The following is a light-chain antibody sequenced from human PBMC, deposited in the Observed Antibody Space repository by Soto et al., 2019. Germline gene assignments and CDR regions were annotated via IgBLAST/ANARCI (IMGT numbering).Light chain of an antibody. Sequence: DIQMTQSPSTLSASVGDRVTITCRASQNIQKWLAWHQQKPGKAPNLLIYDVSRLQSGVPSRFSGSGSGTEFTLTISSLQPDDFATYFCQQYYSYSPWTCGQGTKVDIK. CDR2: DVS. CDR1: QNIQKW. CDR3: QQYYSYSPWT. J-gene: IGKJ1*01. V-gene: IGKV1-5*01.